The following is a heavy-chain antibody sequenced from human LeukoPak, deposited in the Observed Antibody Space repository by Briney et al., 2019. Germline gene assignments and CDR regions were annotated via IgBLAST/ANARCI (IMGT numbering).Heavy chain of an antibody. V-gene: IGHV1-8*01. D-gene: IGHD6-19*01. Sequence: GASVKVSCKASGYTFTSYDINWVRQATGQGLEWMGWMNPNRGNTGYAQKFQGRVTMTRNTSISTAYMELSSLRSEDTAVYYCARASIAVAGTGFDYWGQGTLVTVSS. CDR3: ARASIAVAGTGFDY. CDR2: MNPNRGNT. CDR1: GYTFTSYD. J-gene: IGHJ4*02.